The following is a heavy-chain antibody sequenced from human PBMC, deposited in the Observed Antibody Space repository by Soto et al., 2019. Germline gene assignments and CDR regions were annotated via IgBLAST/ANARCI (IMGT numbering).Heavy chain of an antibody. CDR2: INHSGST. Sequence: QVQLQQWGAGLLKPSETLSLTCAVYGGSFSGYYWSWIRPPPGKGLEWIGEINHSGSTNYNPSLKSRVTISLDTSKNQFSLTLSSVTAAVTAVYYCARTGVYGNYCGMDVWGQGTTVTVSS. CDR1: GGSFSGYY. D-gene: IGHD2-8*01. V-gene: IGHV4-34*01. CDR3: ARTGVYGNYCGMDV. J-gene: IGHJ6*02.